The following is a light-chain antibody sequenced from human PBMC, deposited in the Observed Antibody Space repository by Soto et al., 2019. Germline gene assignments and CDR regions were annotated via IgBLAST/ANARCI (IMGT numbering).Light chain of an antibody. J-gene: IGKJ2*01. V-gene: IGKV1-9*01. CDR3: QHLNDYRYT. CDR2: AAS. CDR1: QAISSS. Sequence: DIQMTQSPSFLSASVGDRVTITCRASQAISSSLAWYQHNPGKAPKLLIYAASTLQNGVPSSFSGSGAGIEFTLTISSLQAEDFATYYCQHLNDYRYTFGQGTKVEIK.